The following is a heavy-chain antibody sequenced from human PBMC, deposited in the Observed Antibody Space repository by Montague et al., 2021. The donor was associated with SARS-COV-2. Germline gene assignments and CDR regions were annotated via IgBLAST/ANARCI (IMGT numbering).Heavy chain of an antibody. CDR3: ARGERGAWYNHYFDY. J-gene: IGHJ4*02. Sequence: SETLSLTCTVSGGSISSYYWSWIRQPPGKGLEWIGYVYYSGSTNYNPSLKSRVTISVDTPKNQFSLKLMSVTAADTAVYYCARGERGAWYNHYFDYWGRGALVTVSS. CDR1: GGSISSYY. V-gene: IGHV4-59*13. D-gene: IGHD6-19*01. CDR2: VYYSGST.